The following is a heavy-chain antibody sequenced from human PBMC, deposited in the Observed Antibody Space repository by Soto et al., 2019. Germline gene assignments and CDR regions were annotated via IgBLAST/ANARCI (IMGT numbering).Heavy chain of an antibody. CDR2: ISAYNGNT. CDR1: GYTFTSYG. V-gene: IGHV1-18*01. J-gene: IGHJ5*02. Sequence: QVQLVQSGAEVKKPGASVKVSCKASGYTFTSYGISWVRQAPGQGLEWMGWISAYNGNTNYAQKRQGRVTMTTDTPTSTAYMELMSLRSDDTAGYYCARSYDGYSWFDPWGQGTLVTVSS. D-gene: IGHD3-16*01. CDR3: ARSYDGYSWFDP.